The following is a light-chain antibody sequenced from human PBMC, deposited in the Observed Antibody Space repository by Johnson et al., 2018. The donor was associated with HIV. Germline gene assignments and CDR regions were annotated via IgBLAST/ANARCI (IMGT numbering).Light chain of an antibody. CDR2: DNN. V-gene: IGLV1-51*01. Sequence: QPVLTQPPSVSAAPGQKVTISCSGSSSNIGNNYVSWYQQLPGTAPKLLIYDNNKRPSGIPDRFSGSKSGTSATLGITGLPTGDEADYYCGTWDSSLSALYVFGTGTKVTVL. J-gene: IGLJ1*01. CDR1: SSNIGNNY. CDR3: GTWDSSLSALYV.